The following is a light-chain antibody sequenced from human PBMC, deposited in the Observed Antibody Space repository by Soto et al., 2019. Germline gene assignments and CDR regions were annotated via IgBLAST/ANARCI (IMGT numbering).Light chain of an antibody. CDR3: QSYDTRLSGPVV. J-gene: IGLJ2*01. CDR1: SSNIGAGYG. CDR2: GNK. Sequence: QSVLTQPPSGSGAPVQRVTISCTGSSSNIGAGYGVHWYQRLPGAAPKLLIYGNKNRPSGVPDRFSGSKSGTSASLVITDLQTEDEADYYCQSYDTRLSGPVVFGGGTQLTVL. V-gene: IGLV1-40*01.